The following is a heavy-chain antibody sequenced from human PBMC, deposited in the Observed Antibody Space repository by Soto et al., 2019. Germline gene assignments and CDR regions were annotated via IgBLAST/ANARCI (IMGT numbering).Heavy chain of an antibody. CDR3: AGRPYGSGSSDYYYYYGMDV. V-gene: IGHV5-51*01. CDR2: IYPGDSDT. CDR1: GYSFTSYW. J-gene: IGHJ6*02. Sequence: GESLKISCKGSGYSFTSYWIAWVRQMPGKGLEWMGIIYPGDSDTRYSPSFQGLVTISADKTISTAYLQWSSLKASDTAMYYCAGRPYGSGSSDYYYYYGMDVWGQGTTVTVS. D-gene: IGHD3-10*01.